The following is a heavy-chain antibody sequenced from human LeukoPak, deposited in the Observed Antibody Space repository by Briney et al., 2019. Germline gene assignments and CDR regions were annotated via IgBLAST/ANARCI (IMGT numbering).Heavy chain of an antibody. CDR2: IYYSGTT. CDR1: GGSISSHY. D-gene: IGHD6-6*01. Sequence: SETLSLTCAVSGGSISSHYWSWIRQPPGKGLEWIGFIYYSGTTKYSPSLKSRVTISADTSKNQFSLKLSSVTAADTAVYYCARQADDSSSSLVYFDYWGQGTLVTVSS. CDR3: ARQADDSSSSLVYFDY. V-gene: IGHV4-59*08. J-gene: IGHJ4*02.